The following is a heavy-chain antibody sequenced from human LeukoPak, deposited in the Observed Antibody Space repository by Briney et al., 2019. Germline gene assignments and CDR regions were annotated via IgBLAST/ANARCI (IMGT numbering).Heavy chain of an antibody. Sequence: GGSLRLSCAASGFTFSSYGMYWVRQAPGKGLEWVAFIRDDGSNTYYADSGKGRFSISRDNSKNTLYLQMNGLRTDDTAVYYCAKDRIVGATSGYYFDYRGQGTLVTVCS. J-gene: IGHJ4*02. CDR2: IRDDGSNT. V-gene: IGHV3-30*02. CDR1: GFTFSSYG. D-gene: IGHD1-26*01. CDR3: AKDRIVGATSGYYFDY.